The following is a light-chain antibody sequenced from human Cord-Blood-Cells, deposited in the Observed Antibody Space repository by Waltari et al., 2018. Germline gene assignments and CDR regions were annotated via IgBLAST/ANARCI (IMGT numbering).Light chain of an antibody. CDR1: QSISSY. V-gene: IGKV1-39*01. CDR3: QKSYSTPLT. CDR2: AAS. J-gene: IGKJ4*01. Sequence: DIQMTQSPSSLSASVGDRVTITCRASQSISSYLNWYQQKPGKAPKLLIYAASSLQSGVPSRFSGSGSGTDFTLTISSLQPVDFATYDCQKSYSTPLTFGGGTKVEIK.